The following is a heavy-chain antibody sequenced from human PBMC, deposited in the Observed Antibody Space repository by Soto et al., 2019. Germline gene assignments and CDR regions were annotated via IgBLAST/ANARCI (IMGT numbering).Heavy chain of an antibody. CDR1: GAAFNTIT. V-gene: IGHV1-69*01. D-gene: IGHD3-9*01. CDR2: FVPVFGSA. J-gene: IGHJ5*02. CDR3: VREDDTTGSYSWFDP. Sequence: QVQLVQSGAEVKKPGSSVRVSCKASGAAFNTITINWVRQAPGQGLEWMGGFVPVFGSATYAQKFQGRVAITADASTRTFFMELSRSNSEDTALYYCVREDDTTGSYSWFDPWGQGTLVTVSS.